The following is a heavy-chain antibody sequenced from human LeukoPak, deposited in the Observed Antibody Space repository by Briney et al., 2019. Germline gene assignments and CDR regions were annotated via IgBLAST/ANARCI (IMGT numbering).Heavy chain of an antibody. CDR1: GFTFTSYS. CDR3: ATRTSGSYPFDY. Sequence: GGSLRLSCAASGFTFTSYSTNWVRQAPGKGLEWVSSISSSSTSIYYADSVKGRFTISRDNAKNSLYLQMNSLRAEDTAVYYCATRTSGSYPFDYWGQGTLVTVSS. D-gene: IGHD1-26*01. V-gene: IGHV3-21*01. J-gene: IGHJ4*02. CDR2: ISSSSTSI.